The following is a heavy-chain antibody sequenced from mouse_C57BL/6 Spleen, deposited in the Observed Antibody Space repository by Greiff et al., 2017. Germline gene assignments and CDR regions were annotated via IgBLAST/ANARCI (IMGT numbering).Heavy chain of an antibody. CDR2: INSSSGYT. CDR1: GYTFTSYT. V-gene: IGHV1-4*01. Sequence: QVQLQQSGAELARPGASVKMSCKASGYTFTSYTMHWVKQRPGQGLEWIGYINSSSGYTKYNQKFKDKATLTADKSSSTAYMQLSSLTSEDSAVYYCARGGPYDYDNFDYWGQGTTLTVSS. J-gene: IGHJ2*01. CDR3: ARGGPYDYDNFDY. D-gene: IGHD2-4*01.